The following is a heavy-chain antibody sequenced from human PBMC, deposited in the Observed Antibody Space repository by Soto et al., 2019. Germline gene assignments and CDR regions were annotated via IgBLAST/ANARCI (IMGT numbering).Heavy chain of an antibody. Sequence: QVQLVQSGAEEKKPGASVKVSCKASGYTFTSYAMHWVRQAPGQRLEWMGWINAGNGNTKYSQKCPGRVAITRDTSESTDYMELSSLRSDDTAVYYCARTREWLLYRTTLHSWFDPWGQGTLVTVSS. V-gene: IGHV1-3*05. CDR2: INAGNGNT. J-gene: IGHJ5*02. CDR1: GYTFTSYA. CDR3: ARTREWLLYRTTLHSWFDP. D-gene: IGHD3-3*01.